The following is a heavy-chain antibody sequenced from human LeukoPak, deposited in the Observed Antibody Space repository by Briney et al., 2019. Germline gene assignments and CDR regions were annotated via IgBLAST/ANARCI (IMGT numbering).Heavy chain of an antibody. D-gene: IGHD1-26*01. CDR1: GGYINSGSYY. CDR2: IYTGGST. V-gene: IGHV4-61*02. Sequence: SQTLSLTCTASGGYINSGSYYWSWIRQPAGKGLEWIGRIYTGGSTNYNPSLKSRVTISIDTSKNQFSLKLDSVTAADTAVYYCARDWKTGSLDALDIWGQGTMVTVSS. CDR3: ARDWKTGSLDALDI. J-gene: IGHJ3*02.